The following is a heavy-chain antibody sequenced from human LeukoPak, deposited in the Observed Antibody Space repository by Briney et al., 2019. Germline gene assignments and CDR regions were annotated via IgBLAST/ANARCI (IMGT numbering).Heavy chain of an antibody. CDR3: AKGPLRGTAAAIDY. CDR1: GFTFNNYG. CDR2: ISYDGRNK. V-gene: IGHV3-30*18. D-gene: IGHD2-2*01. J-gene: IGHJ4*02. Sequence: GGSLRLSCAASGFTFNNYGMHWVRRAPGKGLEWVAVISYDGRNKHYPDSVKGRFTISRDISTDTLWLQMDSLRTEDTAVYCCAKGPLRGTAAAIDYWGQGTLVTVSS.